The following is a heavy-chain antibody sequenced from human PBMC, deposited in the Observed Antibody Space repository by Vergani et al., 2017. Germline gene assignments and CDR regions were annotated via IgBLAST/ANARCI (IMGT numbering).Heavy chain of an antibody. J-gene: IGHJ4*02. Sequence: EVQLVESGGGLVKPGGSLRLSCAASGFTFSSYSMNWVRQAPGKGLEWVSSISSSSSYIYYADSVKGRFTISRDNAKNSLYLQMNSLRAEDTAVYYCARDGGGNDDFDYWGQGTLVTVSS. CDR2: ISSSSSYI. CDR1: GFTFSSYS. CDR3: ARDGGGNDDFDY. V-gene: IGHV3-21*01. D-gene: IGHD4-23*01.